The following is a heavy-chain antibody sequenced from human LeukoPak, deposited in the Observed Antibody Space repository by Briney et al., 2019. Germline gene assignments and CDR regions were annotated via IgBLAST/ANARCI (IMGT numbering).Heavy chain of an antibody. J-gene: IGHJ6*02. CDR3: AKAGYGSGILYYYGMDV. CDR1: GFTFSSYG. Sequence: PGRSLRLSCAASGFTFSSYGMHWVRQAPGKGLEWVAVISYDGSNKYYADSVKGRFTISRDNSKNTLYLQMNSLRAEDTAVYYCAKAGYGSGILYYYGMDVWGQGTTVTVSS. CDR2: ISYDGSNK. V-gene: IGHV3-30*18. D-gene: IGHD3-10*01.